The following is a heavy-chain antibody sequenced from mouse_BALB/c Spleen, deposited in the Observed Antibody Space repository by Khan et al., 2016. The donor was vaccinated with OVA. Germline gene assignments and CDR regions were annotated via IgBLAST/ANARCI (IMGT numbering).Heavy chain of an antibody. Sequence: VELVESGGGLVKPGGSLKLPCAASGFTFSSYTMSWVRQTPEKRLEWVATISSGGTYTYYVDSVEGRFTLSRDNAKNTLYLEMTSLKSEDTAIYYCTRGEGYYGNPYAIDFWGQGTSVTVSS. V-gene: IGHV5-6-4*01. J-gene: IGHJ4*01. CDR1: GFTFSSYT. CDR2: ISSGGTYT. D-gene: IGHD2-1*01. CDR3: TRGEGYYGNPYAIDF.